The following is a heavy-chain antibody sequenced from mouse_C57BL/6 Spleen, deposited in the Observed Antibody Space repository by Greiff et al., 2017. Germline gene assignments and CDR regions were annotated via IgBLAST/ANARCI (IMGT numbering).Heavy chain of an antibody. V-gene: IGHV1-82*01. CDR1: GYAFSSSW. CDR3: ASSDLDDGFDY. J-gene: IGHJ2*01. D-gene: IGHD2-13*01. CDR2: ISTGDCET. Sequence: QVQLLQSGPELVKPGASVKISCTASGYAFSSSWMNWVQQRPGKGLEWIGRISTGDCETNYKGKVKGKATRTADKASSTVYMQLSSLTSEDSAVYFCASSDLDDGFDYWGPGTTLSFSS.